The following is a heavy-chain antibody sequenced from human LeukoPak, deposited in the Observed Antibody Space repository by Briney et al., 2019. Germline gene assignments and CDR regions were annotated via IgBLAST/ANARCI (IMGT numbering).Heavy chain of an antibody. CDR2: IYHSGST. D-gene: IGHD2-21*02. CDR1: GYSISSGYY. J-gene: IGHJ4*02. CDR3: ARAEGDNEDY. V-gene: IGHV4-38-2*02. Sequence: SETLSLTCTVSGYSISSGYYWGWIRQPPGKGLEWIGSIYHSGSTYYNPSLKSRVTISVDTSKNQFSLKLSSETAADTAVYYCARAEGDNEDYWGQGTLVTVSS.